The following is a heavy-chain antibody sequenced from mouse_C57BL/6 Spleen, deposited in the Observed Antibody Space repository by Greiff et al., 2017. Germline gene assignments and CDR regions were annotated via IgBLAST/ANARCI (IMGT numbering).Heavy chain of an antibody. V-gene: IGHV1-55*01. CDR1: GYTFTSYW. D-gene: IGHD1-1*02. Sequence: VQLQQSGAELVKPGASVKMSCTASGYTFTSYWITWVKQRPGQGLEWIGDIYPGSGSTNYNEKFKSKATLTVDTSSSTAYMQLSSLTSEDSAGYYCAPYGSCSWFGGRGPGTLVTVAA. J-gene: IGHJ3*01. CDR3: APYGSCSWFGG. CDR2: IYPGSGST.